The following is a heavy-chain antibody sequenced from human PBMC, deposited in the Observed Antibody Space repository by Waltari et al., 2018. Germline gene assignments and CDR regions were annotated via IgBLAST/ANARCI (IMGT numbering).Heavy chain of an antibody. Sequence: GEEGKKKGGAGKGARKDCGETGTSYGSRRVRQAPGQGLEWMGWISAYNGNTNYAQKLQGRVTMTTDTSTSTAYMELRSLRSDDTAVYYCATWRATANGEAFDIWGQGTMVTVSS. D-gene: IGHD2-21*02. CDR2: ISAYNGNT. V-gene: IGHV1-18*01. CDR3: ATWRATANGEAFDI. CDR1: GETGTSYG. J-gene: IGHJ3*02.